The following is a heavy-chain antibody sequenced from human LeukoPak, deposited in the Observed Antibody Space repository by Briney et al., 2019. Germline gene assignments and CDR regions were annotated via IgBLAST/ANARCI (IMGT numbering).Heavy chain of an antibody. CDR2: INPNSGGT. CDR3: ATSPRGAVFSYYYGMDV. D-gene: IGHD6-19*01. J-gene: IGHJ6*02. Sequence: GASVKLSCKASGYTFTGYYMHWVRQAPGQGLEWMGWINPNSGGTNYAQKFQGRVTTTRDTSISTAYMELSRLRSDDTAVYYCATSPRGAVFSYYYGMDVWGQGTTVTVSS. CDR1: GYTFTGYY. V-gene: IGHV1-2*02.